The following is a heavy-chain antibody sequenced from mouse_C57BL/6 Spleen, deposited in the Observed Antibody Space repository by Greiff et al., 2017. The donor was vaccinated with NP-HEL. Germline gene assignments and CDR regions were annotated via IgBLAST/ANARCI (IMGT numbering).Heavy chain of an antibody. Sequence: VHVKQSGAELVRPGASVKLSCTASGFNIKDDYMHWVKQRPEQGLEWIGWIDPENGDTEYASKFQGKATITADTSSNTAYLQLSSLTSEDTAVYYCTRWLLRPWYFDVWGTGTTVTVSS. J-gene: IGHJ1*03. CDR3: TRWLLRPWYFDV. CDR1: GFNIKDDY. D-gene: IGHD2-3*01. V-gene: IGHV14-4*01. CDR2: IDPENGDT.